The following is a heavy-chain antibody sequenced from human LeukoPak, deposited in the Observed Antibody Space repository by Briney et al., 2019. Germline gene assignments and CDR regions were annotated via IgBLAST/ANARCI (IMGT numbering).Heavy chain of an antibody. D-gene: IGHD2-15*01. CDR2: LCYSGST. V-gene: IGHV4-39*07. CDR1: GGSLNSNSYC. CDR3: AGESRYCSGGSCIAYFDE. Sequence: PSETLSLTCTVSGGSLNSNSYCWGWIRQPPGKGLEWIGTLCYSGSTYYNASLTSRVTISVDTSKNQFSLKLSSVTTADTAVYYCAGESRYCSGGSCIAYFDEWGPGSLVTVSS. J-gene: IGHJ4*02.